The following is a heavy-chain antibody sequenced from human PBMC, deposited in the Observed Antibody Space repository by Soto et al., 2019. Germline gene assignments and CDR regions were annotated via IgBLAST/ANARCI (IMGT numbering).Heavy chain of an antibody. V-gene: IGHV3-23*01. J-gene: IGHJ4*02. CDR2: ISATGGST. Sequence: ETLSLTCAVYGGSFSGYYWSWIRQPPGKGLEWVATISATGGSTYYADSVKGRFTISRDNSKNTLYLQMNGLRVEDTAVYYCAKDRLAGNFDYWGQGTQVTVSS. CDR3: AKDRLAGNFDY. CDR1: GGSFSGYY.